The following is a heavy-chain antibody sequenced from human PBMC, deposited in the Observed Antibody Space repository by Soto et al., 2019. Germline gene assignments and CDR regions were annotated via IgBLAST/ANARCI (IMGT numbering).Heavy chain of an antibody. Sequence: QLQLQESGPGLVKPSETLSLTCSVSNGSISNPIYYWAWIRQPPGKGLEWIGSIFYNGNAYYNPSLKSRVTMSVDTSQNQFSLKLSSVTAADTAVYYCAGRTPLASVEIFSGGLSGYNWVDPWGRGTLVTVSS. D-gene: IGHD3-3*01. CDR2: IFYNGNA. CDR3: AGRTPLASVEIFSGGLSGYNWVDP. CDR1: NGSISNPIYY. V-gene: IGHV4-39*01. J-gene: IGHJ5*01.